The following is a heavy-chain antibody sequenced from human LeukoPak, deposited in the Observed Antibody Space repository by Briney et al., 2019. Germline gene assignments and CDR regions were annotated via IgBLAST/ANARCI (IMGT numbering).Heavy chain of an antibody. D-gene: IGHD3-22*01. CDR1: GFTVSSNY. Sequence: GGSLRLSCAASGFTVSSNYMSWVRQAPGKGLEWVSVIYSGGSTYYADSVKGRFTISRDNSKNTLYLQMNSLRAEDTAVYYCARAACYYDSSGYYSNCWFGPWGQGTLVTVSS. V-gene: IGHV3-53*01. CDR3: ARAACYYDSSGYYSNCWFGP. CDR2: IYSGGST. J-gene: IGHJ5*02.